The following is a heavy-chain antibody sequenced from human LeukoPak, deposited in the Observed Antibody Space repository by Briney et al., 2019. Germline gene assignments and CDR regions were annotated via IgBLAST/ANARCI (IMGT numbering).Heavy chain of an antibody. V-gene: IGHV4-59*08. CDR2: IYYSGST. CDR1: GASITSYY. J-gene: IGHJ2*01. CDR3: ARHSAVSGHWYFDL. D-gene: IGHD6-19*01. Sequence: KPSQTLSLTCTVSGASITSYYWSWIRQPPGKGLEWVAYIYYSGSTNYNPSLKSRVTISVDTSKNQFSLKLRSVTAADTALYYCARHSAVSGHWYFDLWGRGTLVTVSS.